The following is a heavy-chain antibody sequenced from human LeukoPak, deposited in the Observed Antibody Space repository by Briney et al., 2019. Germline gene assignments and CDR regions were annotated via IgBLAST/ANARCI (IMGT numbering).Heavy chain of an antibody. CDR3: ARKGPAASDY. Sequence: PSETLSLTCTVSGGSISSGDYYWSWIRQPPGKGLEWIGEINHSGSTNYNPSLKSRVTISVDTSKDQFSLKLSSVTAADTAVYYCARKGPAASDYWGQGTLVTVSS. V-gene: IGHV4-39*07. D-gene: IGHD2-2*01. CDR1: GGSISSGDYY. J-gene: IGHJ4*02. CDR2: INHSGST.